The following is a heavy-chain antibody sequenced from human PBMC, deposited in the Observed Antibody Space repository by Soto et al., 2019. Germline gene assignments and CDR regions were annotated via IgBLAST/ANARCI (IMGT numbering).Heavy chain of an antibody. CDR1: GYTFTRYD. Sequence: ASVKVCCKASGYTFTRYDIYWVRQATGQGLEWIGWMNPNSGNTGYAQKFQGRVTMTRNTSISTAYMELSSLRSEDTAVYYCARGLGSSPYAFDIWGQGTMVTVSS. CDR3: ARGLGSSPYAFDI. J-gene: IGHJ3*02. V-gene: IGHV1-8*01. CDR2: MNPNSGNT. D-gene: IGHD6-6*01.